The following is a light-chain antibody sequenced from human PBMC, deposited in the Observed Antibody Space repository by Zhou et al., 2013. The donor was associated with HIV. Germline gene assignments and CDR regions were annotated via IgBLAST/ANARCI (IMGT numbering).Light chain of an antibody. Sequence: DIQMTQSPSTLSASVGDRVTITCRASQSISDWLAWYQQKPGKVPKLLIYKASSLESGVPSRFSGSGSGTEFTLTISSLQPDDFATYYCQQYATFGQGTKVEIK. CDR3: QQYAT. CDR2: KAS. J-gene: IGKJ1*01. V-gene: IGKV1-5*03. CDR1: QSISDW.